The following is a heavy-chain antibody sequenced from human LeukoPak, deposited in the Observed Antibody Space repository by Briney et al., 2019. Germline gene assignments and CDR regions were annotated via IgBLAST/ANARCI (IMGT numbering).Heavy chain of an antibody. V-gene: IGHV3-23*01. CDR1: GFTFSSYA. CDR2: ITGTGSST. D-gene: IGHD6-6*01. J-gene: IGHJ4*02. CDR3: AKISSSPLY. Sequence: QPGGSLRLSCAASGFTFSSYAMSWVRQAPGKGLEWVSGITGTGSSTYYADSVKGRFTISRDNSKNTLYLQMSGLRAEDTAIYYCAKISSSPLYWGQGTLVTVSS.